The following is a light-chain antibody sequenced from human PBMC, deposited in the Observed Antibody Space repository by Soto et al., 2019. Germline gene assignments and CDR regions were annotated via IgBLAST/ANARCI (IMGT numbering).Light chain of an antibody. J-gene: IGLJ2*01. CDR3: LLYYGGAQVL. V-gene: IGLV7-43*01. CDR1: TGAVTSGLY. Sequence: QAVVTQEPSLTVSPGGTVTLTCASSTGAVTSGLYPNWIQQKPGQTPRALIYSTSNRHPWTPARFLGSLLGGKAALTLSGVQPEDEADYYCLLYYGGAQVLFGGGTKLTVL. CDR2: STS.